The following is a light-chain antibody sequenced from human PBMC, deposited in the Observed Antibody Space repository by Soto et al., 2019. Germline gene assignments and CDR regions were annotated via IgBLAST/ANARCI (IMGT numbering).Light chain of an antibody. V-gene: IGLV1-40*01. CDR1: SSNIGAGYD. CDR2: GNN. CDR3: QSYDSSLTWV. J-gene: IGLJ3*02. Sequence: QSALTQPPSVSGAPGQRVTLSCTGSSSNIGAGYDVHWYQQLPGTAPKLLIFGNNNRPSGVPDRFSGSKSGTSASLAITGLQAEDEADYYCQSYDSSLTWVFGGGTKLTVL.